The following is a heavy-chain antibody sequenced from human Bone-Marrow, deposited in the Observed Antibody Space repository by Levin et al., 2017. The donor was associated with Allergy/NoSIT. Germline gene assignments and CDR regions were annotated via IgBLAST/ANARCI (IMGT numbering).Heavy chain of an antibody. CDR3: ARGPFGSYYDIVTGYYRAASVFDY. D-gene: IGHD3-9*01. V-gene: IGHV1-2*02. CDR1: GYTFTDYY. CDR2: INPNSGGT. J-gene: IGHJ4*02. Sequence: ASVKVSCKASGYTFTDYYIHWVRQAPGQGLEWMGWINPNSGGTTYAQKFQGRVTMTRDTSITTAYMEVTRLKSDDTAVYYCARGPFGSYYDIVTGYYRAASVFDYWGQGTLVSVSS.